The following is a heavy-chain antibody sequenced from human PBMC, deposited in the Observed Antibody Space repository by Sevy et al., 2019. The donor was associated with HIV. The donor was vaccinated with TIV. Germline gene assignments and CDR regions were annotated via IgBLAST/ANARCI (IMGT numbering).Heavy chain of an antibody. D-gene: IGHD4-17*01. Sequence: GGSLRLSCAASRFTFSLYGMHWVRQAPGKGLEWVALISKEGSNKYYADSVKGRFTVSRDNSNNTLYLQLDSLGPEDTAMYYCAKSMDTVTSLDYRGPGTLVTVSS. CDR1: RFTFSLYG. CDR2: ISKEGSNK. J-gene: IGHJ4*02. V-gene: IGHV3-30*18. CDR3: AKSMDTVTSLDY.